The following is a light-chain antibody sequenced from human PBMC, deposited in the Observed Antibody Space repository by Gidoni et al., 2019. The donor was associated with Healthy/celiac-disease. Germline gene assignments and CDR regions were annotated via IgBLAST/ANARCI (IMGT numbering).Light chain of an antibody. CDR1: QDISSY. V-gene: IGKV1-8*01. CDR2: AAS. Sequence: AIRMTQSPSSFSASTGDRVTITCRASQDISSYLAWYQQKPGKAPKLLIYAASTLQSGVPSRFSGSGSGTDFTLTISCLQSEDFATYYCQQYYSYPFTFXPXTKVXIK. CDR3: QQYYSYPFT. J-gene: IGKJ3*01.